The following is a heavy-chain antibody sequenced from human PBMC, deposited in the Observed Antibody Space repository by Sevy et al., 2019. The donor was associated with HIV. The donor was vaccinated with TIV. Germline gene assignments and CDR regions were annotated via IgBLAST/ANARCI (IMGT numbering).Heavy chain of an antibody. CDR2: TIPVLATT. V-gene: IGHV1-69*11. D-gene: IGHD3-10*01. Sequence: ASVKVSCKASGGIFSSYAFSWVRQAPGSGLEWVGNTIPVLATTDYAQKFQGRVTLSADVSASTAYMELTRLTSDDTAVYYCARLPYYGVGSYYREYGFDPWGQGTLVTVSS. J-gene: IGHJ5*02. CDR3: ARLPYYGVGSYYREYGFDP. CDR1: GGIFSSYA.